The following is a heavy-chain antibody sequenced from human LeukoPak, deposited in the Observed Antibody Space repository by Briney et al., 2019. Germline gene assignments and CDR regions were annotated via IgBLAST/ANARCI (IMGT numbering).Heavy chain of an antibody. D-gene: IGHD3-10*01. CDR3: AREIPLRALDY. CDR2: IYYRGST. CDR1: VGSISSSIYY. V-gene: IGHV4-39*02. J-gene: IGHJ4*02. Sequence: SETLSLTCTVSVGSISSSIYYWGWIRPPPGKGLELIGSIYYRGSTYYNPSLKSRVTISVDTSKSQFPLKLSSGTAADTAVYYCAREIPLRALDYWGQGTLVTVSS.